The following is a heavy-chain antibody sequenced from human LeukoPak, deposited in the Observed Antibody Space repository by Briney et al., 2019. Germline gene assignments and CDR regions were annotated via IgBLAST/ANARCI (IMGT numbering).Heavy chain of an antibody. CDR2: IYYSWST. CDR1: GGSISSSSYY. Sequence: PSETLSLTCTVSGGSISSSSYYWGWIRQPPGKGLEWIGSIYYSWSTYYNPSLKSLFTISVDTSKNQFSLKLSSVTAADTAVYYCARDSTQYCSSTSCYGYYYYYYYMDVWGKGTTVTVSS. V-gene: IGHV4-39*07. CDR3: ARDSTQYCSSTSCYGYYYYYYYMDV. D-gene: IGHD2-2*01. J-gene: IGHJ6*03.